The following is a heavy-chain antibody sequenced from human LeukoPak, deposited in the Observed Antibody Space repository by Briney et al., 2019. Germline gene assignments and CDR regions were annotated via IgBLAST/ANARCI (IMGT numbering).Heavy chain of an antibody. J-gene: IGHJ4*02. Sequence: SETLSLTCTVSGGSISRYDWSWIRQPPGKGLEWIGYIYYRGSTNYHPSLKSRVTISVDTSKNQFSLRLSTVTAADTAVYYCTRLRCSRGSCGIDYWGQGTLVTVSS. V-gene: IGHV4-59*08. CDR1: GGSISRYD. CDR2: IYYRGST. CDR3: TRLRCSRGSCGIDY. D-gene: IGHD2-15*01.